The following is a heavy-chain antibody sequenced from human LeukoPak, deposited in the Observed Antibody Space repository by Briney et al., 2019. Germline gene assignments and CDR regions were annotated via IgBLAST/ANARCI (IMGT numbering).Heavy chain of an antibody. D-gene: IGHD1-26*01. J-gene: IGHJ4*02. CDR1: GSTFTSYD. CDR3: ARAHSGSSTAPGDY. V-gene: IGHV1-8*01. CDR2: MTPNSGNT. Sequence: ASVKVSCKASGSTFTSYDINWVRQAAGQGLEWMGWMTPNSGNTGYAQKFQGRVTMTRNTSISTAYMELSSLRSEDTAVYYCARAHSGSSTAPGDYWGEGTLVTVSS.